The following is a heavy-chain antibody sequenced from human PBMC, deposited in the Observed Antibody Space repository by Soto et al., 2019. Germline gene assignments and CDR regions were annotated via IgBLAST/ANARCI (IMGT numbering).Heavy chain of an antibody. J-gene: IGHJ4*02. D-gene: IGHD3-22*01. Sequence: QVQLVESGGGVVQPGRSLRLSCAASGFTFSSYGMHWVRQAPGKGLEWVAVIWYDGSNKYYADSVKGRFTISRDNSKNTLYLQMNSLRAEDTAVYYCARXLXXDYYDSSGPYYFDYWGQGTLVTVSS. CDR1: GFTFSSYG. V-gene: IGHV3-33*01. CDR3: ARXLXXDYYDSSGPYYFDY. CDR2: IWYDGSNK.